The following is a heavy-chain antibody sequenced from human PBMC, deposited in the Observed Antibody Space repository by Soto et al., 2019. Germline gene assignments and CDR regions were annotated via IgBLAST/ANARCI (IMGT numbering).Heavy chain of an antibody. J-gene: IGHJ4*02. CDR1: GGSISSYY. CDR3: ARVQVAYYYDSSGPYYFDY. D-gene: IGHD3-22*01. V-gene: IGHV4-59*01. CDR2: IYYSGST. Sequence: SETLSLTCTVSGGSISSYYGSWIRQPPGKGLEWIGYIYYSGSTNYNPSLKSRVTISVDTSKNQFSLKLSSVTAADTAVYYCARVQVAYYYDSSGPYYFDYWGQGTLVTVSS.